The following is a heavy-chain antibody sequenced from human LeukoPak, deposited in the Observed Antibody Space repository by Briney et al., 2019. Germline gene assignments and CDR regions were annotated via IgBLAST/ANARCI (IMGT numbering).Heavy chain of an antibody. J-gene: IGHJ4*02. V-gene: IGHV4-61*08. Sequence: SETLSLTCAVSRGSISSGGYSWSWIRQPPGKGLEWIGYIYYSGSTNYNPSLKSRVTISVDTSKNQFSLKLSSVTAADTAVYYCARDRYYYAHWGQGTLVTVSS. CDR1: RGSISSGGYS. CDR3: ARDRYYYAH. CDR2: IYYSGST. D-gene: IGHD1-14*01.